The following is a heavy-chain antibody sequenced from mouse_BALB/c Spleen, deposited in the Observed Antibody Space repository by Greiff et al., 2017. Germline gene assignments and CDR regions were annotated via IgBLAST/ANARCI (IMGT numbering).Heavy chain of an antibody. J-gene: IGHJ3*01. CDR2: IWAGGST. CDR1: GFSLTSYG. CDR3: ARDQDSLLRLPFAY. Sequence: VKLMESGPGLVAPSQSLSITCTVSGFSLTSYGVHWVRQPPGKGLEWLGVIWAGGSTNYNSALMSRLSISKDNSKSQVFLKMNSLQTDDTAMYYCARDQDSLLRLPFAYWGQGTLVTVSA. V-gene: IGHV2-9*02. D-gene: IGHD1-2*01.